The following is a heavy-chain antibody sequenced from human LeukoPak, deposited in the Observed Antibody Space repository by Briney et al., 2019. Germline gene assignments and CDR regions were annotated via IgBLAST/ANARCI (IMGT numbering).Heavy chain of an antibody. CDR3: TRDHFGSYLA. CDR1: GYTFTDHD. J-gene: IGHJ4*02. Sequence: GASVKVSCKTSGYTFTDHDMHWVRQAPGQGLEWVGRISTSTGGTTYSQSFQGRVTMTRDTCISTGYMELSRLKSDDTAVYYCTRDHFGSYLAWGQGTLVTVSS. V-gene: IGHV1-2*06. CDR2: ISTSTGGT. D-gene: IGHD1-26*01.